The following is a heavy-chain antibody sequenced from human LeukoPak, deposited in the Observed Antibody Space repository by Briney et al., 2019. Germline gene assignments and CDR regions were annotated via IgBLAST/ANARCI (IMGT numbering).Heavy chain of an antibody. CDR3: AKESPATAEPLDQ. D-gene: IGHD1-14*01. Sequence: ASVKVSCKTSGYSFVGYYIHWVRQAPGQGLEGMGRTSPTGETTTYAQKFQGRVTMTRNTSINTAYMELSSLSSDDTAVYYCAKESPATAEPLDQWGQGTLVTVSS. CDR2: TSPTGETT. V-gene: IGHV1-46*01. CDR1: GYSFVGYY. J-gene: IGHJ4*02.